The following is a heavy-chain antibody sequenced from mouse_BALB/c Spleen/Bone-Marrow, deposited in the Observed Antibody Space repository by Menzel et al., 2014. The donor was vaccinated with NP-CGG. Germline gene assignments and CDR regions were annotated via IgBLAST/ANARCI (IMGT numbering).Heavy chain of an antibody. Sequence: VQLLQSGAELAKPGASVKMSCKASGYTFTNYWMHWVKQRPGQGLEWIGYINPSTGYTEHNQKFKDKATLTADKSSNTAYMQLSSLTSEDSAVYYCARIYYYGRDYWGQGTTLTVSS. CDR3: ARIYYYGRDY. J-gene: IGHJ2*01. D-gene: IGHD1-1*01. V-gene: IGHV1-7*01. CDR2: INPSTGYT. CDR1: GYTFTNYW.